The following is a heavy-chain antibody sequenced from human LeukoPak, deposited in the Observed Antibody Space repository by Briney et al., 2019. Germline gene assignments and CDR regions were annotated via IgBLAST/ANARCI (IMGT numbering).Heavy chain of an antibody. J-gene: IGHJ4*02. D-gene: IGHD1-26*01. CDR3: ARDSVGATNYFDY. Sequence: SCKVSGYTLTELSMHWVRQAPGKGLEWVAVISYDGSNKYYADSVKGRFTISRDNSKNTLYPQMNSLRAEDTAVYHCARDSVGATNYFDYWGQGTLVTVSS. V-gene: IGHV3-30-3*01. CDR2: ISYDGSNK. CDR1: GYTLTELS.